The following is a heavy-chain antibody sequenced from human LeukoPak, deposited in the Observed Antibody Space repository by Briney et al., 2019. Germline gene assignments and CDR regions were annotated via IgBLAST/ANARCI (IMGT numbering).Heavy chain of an antibody. V-gene: IGHV3-64*04. D-gene: IGHD5-12*01. Sequence: GGSLRLSCSASGFTFSSHAMYWVRQAPGKGLEYVSAISSNGGNTYYAESVKGRFTISRDNSKNTLYLQMNSLRAEDTAVYYCAKDVGGYSGYEDYWGQGTLVTVSS. CDR1: GFTFSSHA. J-gene: IGHJ4*02. CDR3: AKDVGGYSGYEDY. CDR2: ISSNGGNT.